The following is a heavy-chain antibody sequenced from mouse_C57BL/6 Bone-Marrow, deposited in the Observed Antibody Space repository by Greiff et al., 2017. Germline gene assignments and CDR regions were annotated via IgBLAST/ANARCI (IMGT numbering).Heavy chain of an antibody. V-gene: IGHV1-50*01. CDR2: IDPSDSYT. CDR1: GYTFTSYW. CDR3: ARGLRRRAY. Sequence: QVQLKESGAELVKPGASVKLSCKASGYTFTSYWMQWVKQRPGQGLEWIGEIDPSDSYTNYNQKFKGKATLTVDTSSSTAYMQLSSLTSEDSAVYYCARGLRRRAYWGQGTLVTVSA. J-gene: IGHJ3*01. D-gene: IGHD2-4*01.